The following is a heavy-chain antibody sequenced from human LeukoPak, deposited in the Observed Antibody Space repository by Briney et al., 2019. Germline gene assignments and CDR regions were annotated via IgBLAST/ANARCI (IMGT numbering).Heavy chain of an antibody. CDR3: ARDEIYYYGYYYMDV. V-gene: IGHV1-2*02. Sequence: ASGQSPSKAPGSHFICYYIHWVRPAPGQGLEWRGWINPNSGGTNYAQKFQGRVTMTRDTSLSTADMEQSRLRSDDTAVYYCARDEIYYYGYYYMDVWGKGTTVTVSS. CDR1: GSHFICYY. D-gene: IGHD3-10*01. CDR2: INPNSGGT. J-gene: IGHJ6*03.